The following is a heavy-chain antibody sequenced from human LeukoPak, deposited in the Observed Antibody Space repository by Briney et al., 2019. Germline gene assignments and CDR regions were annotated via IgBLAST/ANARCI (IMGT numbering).Heavy chain of an antibody. V-gene: IGHV4-59*12. CDR3: ARATGYSSSWFY. D-gene: IGHD6-13*01. J-gene: IGHJ4*02. CDR2: IYYSGST. Sequence: SETLSLTCTVSGGSISSYYWSWIRRPPGKGLEWIGYIYYSGSTNYNPSLKSRVTISVDTSKNQFSLKLSSVTAADTAVYYCARATGYSSSWFYWGQGTLVTVSS. CDR1: GGSISSYY.